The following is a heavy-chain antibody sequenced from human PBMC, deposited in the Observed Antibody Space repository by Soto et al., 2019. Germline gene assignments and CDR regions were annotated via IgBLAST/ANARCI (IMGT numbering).Heavy chain of an antibody. Sequence: EEQLLESGGGLVQPGGSLRLSCAASGFTFTHAMNWVRQAPGKGLEWVSTISVSSSTYYADSVKGRFTSSRDNSRSTVYLQMNSLTAKDTAVYYCAKGGAYYYSSSGYLDSWGQGTLVTVSS. V-gene: IGHV3-23*01. D-gene: IGHD3-22*01. CDR1: GFTFTHA. J-gene: IGHJ4*02. CDR2: ISVSSST. CDR3: AKGGAYYYSSSGYLDS.